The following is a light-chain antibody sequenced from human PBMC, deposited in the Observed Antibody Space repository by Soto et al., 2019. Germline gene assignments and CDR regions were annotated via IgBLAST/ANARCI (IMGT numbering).Light chain of an antibody. V-gene: IGLV2-11*01. J-gene: IGLJ1*01. CDR2: YVS. CDR3: CSYAVTLYV. Sequence: HSVLTQPRTVSCSPALSVKFSWTKPTLDDGTFNFFSWYKQHAGKVPRFMIYYVSEGPSGGTDRFSGSKSGNTAFLTISGLQPEDEADYYCCSYAVTLYVFGHETKVTVL. CDR1: TLDDGTFNF.